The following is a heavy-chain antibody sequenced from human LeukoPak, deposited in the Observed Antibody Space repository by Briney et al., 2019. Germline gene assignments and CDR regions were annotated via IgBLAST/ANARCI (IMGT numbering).Heavy chain of an antibody. CDR2: ISAYNGNT. CDR3: ARVVRFLEWLLRLQYYYYGMDV. J-gene: IGHJ6*02. Sequence: ASVKVSCKASGYTFTSYGISWVRQAPGQGLEWMGWISAYNGNTNYAQKLQGRVTMTTDTSTSTAYMELRSLRSDDTAVYYCARVVRFLEWLLRLQYYYYGMDVWGQGTTVTVSS. CDR1: GYTFTSYG. D-gene: IGHD3-3*01. V-gene: IGHV1-18*01.